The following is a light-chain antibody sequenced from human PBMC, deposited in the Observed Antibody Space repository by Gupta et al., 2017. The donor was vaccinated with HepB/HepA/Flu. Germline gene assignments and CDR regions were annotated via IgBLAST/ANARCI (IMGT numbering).Light chain of an antibody. Sequence: QYALSQPASVSGSPGQSITITCTGTNGDVGGYNYVSWYQPHPSKAPKLMIYNVSDRPSGVSNRFSGSKSGNTASLTISGLQAEDEADYYCTSYTSSITYVFGTGTRVTVL. J-gene: IGLJ1*01. CDR1: NGDVGGYNY. CDR2: NVS. CDR3: TSYTSSITYV. V-gene: IGLV2-14*03.